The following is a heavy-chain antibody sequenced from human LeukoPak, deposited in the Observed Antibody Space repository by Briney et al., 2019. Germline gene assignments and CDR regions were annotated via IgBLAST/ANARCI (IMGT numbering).Heavy chain of an antibody. CDR2: FYPEDGET. V-gene: IGHV1-24*01. D-gene: IGHD3-3*01. J-gene: IGHJ4*02. CDR3: ATADRRLLRFLEWLSPSLDY. CDR1: VYTLTELS. Sequence: ASVKASCKVSVYTLTELSMHWVRQAPGKGLKWMGGFYPEDGETIYAQKFQGRVTMTEDASTDTAYMELSSLRSEDTAVYYCATADRRLLRFLEWLSPSLDYWGQGTLVTVSS.